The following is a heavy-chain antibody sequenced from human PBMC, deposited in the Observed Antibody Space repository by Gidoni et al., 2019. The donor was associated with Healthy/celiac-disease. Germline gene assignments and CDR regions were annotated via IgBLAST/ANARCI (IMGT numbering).Heavy chain of an antibody. V-gene: IGHV4-34*01. D-gene: IGHD2-21*01. CDR3: ARGGVAPGY. CDR1: GGSFSGYY. J-gene: IGHJ4*02. CDR2: INHSGST. Sequence: QVQLQQCGAGLLKPSETLSLTCAVYGGSFSGYYWSWIRQPPGKGLEWIGEINHSGSTNYNPSLKRRVTISVDTSKNQFSLKLCSVTAADTAVYYCARGGVAPGYWGQGTLVTVSS.